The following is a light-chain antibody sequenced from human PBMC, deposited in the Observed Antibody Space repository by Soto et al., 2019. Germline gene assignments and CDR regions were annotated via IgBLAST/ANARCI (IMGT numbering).Light chain of an antibody. CDR1: QSISSW. Sequence: IQMTQSPSTLSASVGDRVTITCRASQSISSWLAWYQQKPGKAPKLLIYDASSLESGVPSRFRGSGSGTELTITISSLQPDDVATYYGQQYNSYSPTFGQGTKVDI. V-gene: IGKV1-5*01. CDR3: QQYNSYSPT. J-gene: IGKJ1*01. CDR2: DAS.